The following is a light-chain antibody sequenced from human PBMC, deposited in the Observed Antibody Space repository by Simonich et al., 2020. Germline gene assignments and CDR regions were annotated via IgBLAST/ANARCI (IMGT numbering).Light chain of an antibody. CDR3: QQYYSTPYT. V-gene: IGKV4-1*01. CDR1: QSVLYSSNNKNY. CDR2: WAS. J-gene: IGKJ2*01. Sequence: DIVMNQSPDSLAVYLGERATLNCKSSQSVLYSSNNKNYLAWYQKKPGQPPKMLIYWASTRESGVPARFSGSGSGTDFTLTISSLQAEDVAVYYCQQYYSTPYTFGQGTKLEIK.